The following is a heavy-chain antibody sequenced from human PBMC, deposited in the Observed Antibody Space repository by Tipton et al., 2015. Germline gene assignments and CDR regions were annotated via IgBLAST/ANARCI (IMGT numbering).Heavy chain of an antibody. CDR2: ISSSSSTI. J-gene: IGHJ4*02. CDR1: GFTFSSYS. V-gene: IGHV3-48*01. CDR3: AKGSNYYGSGSHLDY. D-gene: IGHD3-10*01. Sequence: LSLTCAASGFTFSSYSMNWVRQAPGKGLEWVSYISSSSSTIYYADSVKGRFTISRDNSKNTLSLQMNSLRAEDTAVYYCAKGSNYYGSGSHLDYWGQGTLVTVSS.